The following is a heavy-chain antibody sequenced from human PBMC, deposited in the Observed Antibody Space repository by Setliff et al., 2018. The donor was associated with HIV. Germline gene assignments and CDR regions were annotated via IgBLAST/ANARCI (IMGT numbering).Heavy chain of an antibody. CDR2: INHSGST. D-gene: IGHD1-26*01. CDR3: AGGPGTTSIDY. CDR1: GGSFSGYY. V-gene: IGHV4-34*01. Sequence: PSETLSLTCAVYGGSFSGYYWSWIRQPPGKGLEWIGEINHSGSTIYNMSLWSRVTISLDASRNQFSLELISVTAADAAVYYCAGGPGTTSIDYWAQGTLVTVSS. J-gene: IGHJ4*02.